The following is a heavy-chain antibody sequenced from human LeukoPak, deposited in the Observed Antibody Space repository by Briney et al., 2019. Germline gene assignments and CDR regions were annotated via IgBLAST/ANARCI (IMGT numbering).Heavy chain of an antibody. V-gene: IGHV3-30-3*01. J-gene: IGHJ6*03. Sequence: GGSLRLSCAASGFTFSSYAMHWVRQAPGKGLEWVAVISYDGSNKYYADSVKGRFTISRDNSKNTLYLQMNSLRAEDTAVYYCAKGEVPAYYYYYMDVWGKGTTVTVSS. CDR3: AKGEVPAYYYYYMDV. CDR2: ISYDGSNK. CDR1: GFTFSSYA. D-gene: IGHD2-2*01.